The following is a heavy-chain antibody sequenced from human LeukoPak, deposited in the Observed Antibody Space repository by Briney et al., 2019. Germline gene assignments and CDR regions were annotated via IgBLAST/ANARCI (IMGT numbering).Heavy chain of an antibody. CDR1: GYTFTGYY. Sequence: ASVKVSCKASGYTFTGYYMHWVRQAPGQGLEWMGWINPNGGGTNYAQKFQGWVTMTRDTSISTAYMELSRLRSDDTAVYYCARDSTTGTTGFGMDVWGKGTTVTVSS. CDR3: ARDSTTGTTGFGMDV. J-gene: IGHJ6*04. D-gene: IGHD1-1*01. CDR2: INPNGGGT. V-gene: IGHV1-2*04.